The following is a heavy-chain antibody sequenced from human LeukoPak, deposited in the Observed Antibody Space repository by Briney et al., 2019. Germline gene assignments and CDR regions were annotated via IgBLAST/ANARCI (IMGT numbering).Heavy chain of an antibody. CDR1: GGSISSSNW. Sequence: QTSETLSLTCAVSGGSISSSNWWSWVRQPPGKGLEWIGEIYHSGSTNYNPSLKSRVTISVDKSKNQFSLKLSSVTAADTAVYYCAREGASGWTCMDVWGQGTTVTVSS. J-gene: IGHJ6*02. D-gene: IGHD6-19*01. V-gene: IGHV4-4*02. CDR3: AREGASGWTCMDV. CDR2: IYHSGST.